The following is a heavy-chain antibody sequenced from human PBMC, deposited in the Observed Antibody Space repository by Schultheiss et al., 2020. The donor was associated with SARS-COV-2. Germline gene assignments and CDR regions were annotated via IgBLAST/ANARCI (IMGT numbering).Heavy chain of an antibody. CDR3: ARDQVALRFLEWLAGRWFDP. CDR1: GGSFSGYY. Sequence: GSLRLSCAVYGGSFSGYYWSWIRQPPGKGLEWIGEINHSGSTNYNPSLKSRVTISVDTSKNQFSLKLSSVTAADTAVYYCARDQVALRFLEWLAGRWFDPWGQGTLVTVSS. J-gene: IGHJ5*02. D-gene: IGHD3-3*01. CDR2: INHSGST. V-gene: IGHV4-34*01.